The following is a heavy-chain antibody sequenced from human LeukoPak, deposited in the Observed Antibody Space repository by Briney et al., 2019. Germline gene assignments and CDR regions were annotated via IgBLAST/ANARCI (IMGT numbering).Heavy chain of an antibody. Sequence: GGSLRLSCAASGFTFDDYAMHWVRQAPGKGLEWVSSISWNSNSIDYADSVKGRFTISRDNANNSLYLQLNSLRAEDMALYYCARGRYYHDTSGYYSLDYWGQGTLVTVSS. V-gene: IGHV3-9*03. CDR3: ARGRYYHDTSGYYSLDY. CDR1: GFTFDDYA. D-gene: IGHD3-22*01. CDR2: ISWNSNSI. J-gene: IGHJ4*02.